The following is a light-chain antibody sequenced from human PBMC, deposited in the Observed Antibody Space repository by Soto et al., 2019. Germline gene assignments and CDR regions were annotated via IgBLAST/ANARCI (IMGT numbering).Light chain of an antibody. J-gene: IGLJ3*02. CDR2: EVS. V-gene: IGLV2-14*01. CDR1: NSDIGGYNF. CDR3: SSFSSSTTVVV. Sequence: QSALTQPASVSGSPGQSLTISCTGSNSDIGGYNFVSWYQQHPGKAPKLMIYEVSNRPSGVSSRFSGAKSGNTASLTISGLQADDEADYYCSSFSSSTTVVVFGGGTQLTVL.